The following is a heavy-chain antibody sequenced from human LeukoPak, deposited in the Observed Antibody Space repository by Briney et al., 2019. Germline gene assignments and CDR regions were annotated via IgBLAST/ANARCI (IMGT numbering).Heavy chain of an antibody. Sequence: ASVKVSCKASGYTFTGYYMHWVRQAPGQGLEWMGWINPNSGGTNYAQKFQGWVTMTRDTSISTAYMELSRLRSDDTAVYYCARDQAAAAAATYGMDVWGQGTTVTVSS. CDR1: GYTFTGYY. CDR2: INPNSGGT. D-gene: IGHD6-13*01. V-gene: IGHV1-2*04. J-gene: IGHJ6*02. CDR3: ARDQAAAAAATYGMDV.